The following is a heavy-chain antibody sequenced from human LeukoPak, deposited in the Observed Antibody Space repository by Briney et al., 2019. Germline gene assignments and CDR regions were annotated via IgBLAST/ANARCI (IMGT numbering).Heavy chain of an antibody. Sequence: SVKVSCKASGGTFGTYSINWVRQAPGQGLEWMGGITPMFGTATSAQKFQGRVTITADESTTTVYMGLSGLRSEDTAVYYCARRGYSYGHIDSWGQGTLVTVSS. CDR1: GGTFGTYS. CDR3: ARRGYSYGHIDS. D-gene: IGHD5-18*01. V-gene: IGHV1-69*13. CDR2: ITPMFGTA. J-gene: IGHJ4*02.